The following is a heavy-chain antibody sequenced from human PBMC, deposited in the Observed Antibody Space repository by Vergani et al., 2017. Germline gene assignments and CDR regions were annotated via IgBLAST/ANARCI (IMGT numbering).Heavy chain of an antibody. CDR1: GGTFSSYT. CDR3: ARSTAIRNWFDP. CDR2: IIPILGIA. Sequence: QVQLVQSGAEVKKPGSSVKVSCKASGGTFSSYTISWVRQAPGQGLEWMGRIIPILGIANYAQKFQGRVTITADKSTSTAYMELSSLRSEDTAVYYCARSTAIRNWFDPWGQGTLVTVSS. J-gene: IGHJ5*02. D-gene: IGHD5-18*01. V-gene: IGHV1-69*02.